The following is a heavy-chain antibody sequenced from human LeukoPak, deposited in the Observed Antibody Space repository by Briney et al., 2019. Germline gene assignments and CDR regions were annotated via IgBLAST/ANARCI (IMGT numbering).Heavy chain of an antibody. Sequence: GGSLRLSCAASGFAFTAYGMNWVRQAPGKGLEWLSYIGPGPSRTYYADSVRGRFVISRDDAKNSLYLQMSSLRAEDTAVYYCARDYVTMARDYGGPGTLVTVSS. CDR1: GFAFTAYG. V-gene: IGHV3-21*01. CDR2: IGPGPSRT. D-gene: IGHD3-10*02. J-gene: IGHJ4*02. CDR3: ARDYVTMARDY.